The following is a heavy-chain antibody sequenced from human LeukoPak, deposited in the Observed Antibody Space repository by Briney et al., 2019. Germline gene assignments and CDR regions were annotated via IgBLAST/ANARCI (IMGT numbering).Heavy chain of an antibody. CDR1: GGSLSGYY. CDR3: ARGIIVGATWGENDNWFDP. Sequence: SETLSLTCAVYGGSLSGYYWNWIRQPPGKGLEWIGSLFYRGSTYYNPSLKSRVTISLDRTKNQLSLKLSSVTAADTAVYYCARGIIVGATWGENDNWFDPWGQGTLVTVSS. V-gene: IGHV4-34*01. J-gene: IGHJ5*02. D-gene: IGHD1-26*01. CDR2: LFYRGST.